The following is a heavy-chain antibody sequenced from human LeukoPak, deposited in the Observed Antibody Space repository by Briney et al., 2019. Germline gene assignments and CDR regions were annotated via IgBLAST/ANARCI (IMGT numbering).Heavy chain of an antibody. V-gene: IGHV1-8*03. J-gene: IGHJ4*02. CDR3: ARGRTRRDSSGYYYLIDY. D-gene: IGHD3-22*01. Sequence: ASVKVSCKASGYTFTSYDINWVRQATGQGLEWMGWMNPNSGNTGYAQKFQGRVTITRNTSISTAYMELSSLRYEDTAVYYCARGRTRRDSSGYYYLIDYWGQGTLLTVSS. CDR2: MNPNSGNT. CDR1: GYTFTSYD.